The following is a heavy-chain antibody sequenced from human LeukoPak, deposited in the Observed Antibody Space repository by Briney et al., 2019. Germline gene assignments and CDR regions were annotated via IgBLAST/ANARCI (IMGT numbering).Heavy chain of an antibody. CDR2: INHSGST. D-gene: IGHD3-3*01. J-gene: IGHJ4*02. V-gene: IGHV4-34*01. Sequence: KPSETLSLTCAVYGGSFSGYYWSWIRQPPGKGLEWIGEINHSGSTNYNPSLKSRVTISVDTSKNQFSLKLSSVTAADTAVYYCARGSKITIFGKFDYWGQGTLVTVSS. CDR3: ARGSKITIFGKFDY. CDR1: GGSFSGYY.